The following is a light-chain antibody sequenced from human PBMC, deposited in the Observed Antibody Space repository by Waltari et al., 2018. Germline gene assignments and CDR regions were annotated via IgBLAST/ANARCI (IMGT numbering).Light chain of an antibody. CDR1: QRCLYGPNRKIY. Sequence: DIVMTQSPDSLTVSLGERATIDCKSSQRCLYGPNRKIYIAWYQQKSGQPPKLLISWASTRESGVPDRFSGSGSGTEFTLTITDLQAEDVAVYYCQEYYTDSLTFGGGTKVEIK. CDR3: QEYYTDSLT. V-gene: IGKV4-1*01. J-gene: IGKJ4*01. CDR2: WAS.